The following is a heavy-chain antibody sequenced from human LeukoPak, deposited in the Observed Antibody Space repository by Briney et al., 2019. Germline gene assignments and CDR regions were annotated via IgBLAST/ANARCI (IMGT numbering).Heavy chain of an antibody. Sequence: SSQTLSLTCTVSGGSISSSGYYWSWIRQPPGKGLEWIGYIYHSGSTYYNPSLKSRVTISVDRSKNQFSLKLSSVTAADTAVYYCARGGWLFDYWGQGTLVTVSS. V-gene: IGHV4-30-2*01. CDR1: GGSISSSGYY. CDR3: ARGGWLFDY. CDR2: IYHSGST. J-gene: IGHJ4*02. D-gene: IGHD5-12*01.